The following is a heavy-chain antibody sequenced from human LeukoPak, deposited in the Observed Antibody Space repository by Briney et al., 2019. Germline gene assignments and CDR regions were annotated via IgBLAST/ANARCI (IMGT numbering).Heavy chain of an antibody. J-gene: IGHJ6*03. CDR1: GYTFISYS. CDR3: ARSIGAAGYMDV. D-gene: IGHD6-13*01. CDR2: INTNTGNP. V-gene: IGHV7-4-1*02. Sequence: ASVKVSYKACGYTFISYSMNCVRQGPGQGLEWMGWINTNTGNPTYAQGFTGRFVFSLDTSVSTAYLQISSLKAEDTAVYYCARSIGAAGYMDVWGKGTTVTVSS.